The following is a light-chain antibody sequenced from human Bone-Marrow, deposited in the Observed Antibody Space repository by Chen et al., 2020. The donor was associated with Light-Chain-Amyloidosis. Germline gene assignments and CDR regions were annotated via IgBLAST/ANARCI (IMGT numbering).Light chain of an antibody. J-gene: IGKJ4*01. CDR1: QSVSSN. V-gene: IGKV3-15*01. CDR3: QQRSSWPPT. Sequence: EIVMTQSPATLSVSPGERATLSCRASQSVSSNLAWYQQKPGQAPRLLIYGASTRATGIPARFSGSGSGTDFTLTISSLEPEDFAVFYCQQRSSWPPTFGGGTKVEI. CDR2: GAS.